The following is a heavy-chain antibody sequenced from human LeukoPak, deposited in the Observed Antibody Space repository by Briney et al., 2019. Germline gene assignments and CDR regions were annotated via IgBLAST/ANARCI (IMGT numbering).Heavy chain of an antibody. V-gene: IGHV4-59*08. CDR1: GGSISNYY. CDR3: VRHSGGTTYDY. CDR2: ISYSGST. J-gene: IGHJ4*02. Sequence: SETLSLTCTVSGGSISNYYWSWIRQPPGKGLEWIAYISYSGSTSYNASLKSRVTISVDTYKNQLSLNLSSLTAADTAVYYCVRHSGGTTYDYWGQGTLVTVSS. D-gene: IGHD1-7*01.